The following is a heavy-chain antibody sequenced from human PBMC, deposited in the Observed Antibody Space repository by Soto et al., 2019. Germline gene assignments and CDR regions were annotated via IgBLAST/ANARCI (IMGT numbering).Heavy chain of an antibody. J-gene: IGHJ5*02. CDR1: GFSLSTSGVG. D-gene: IGHD3-9*01. CDR3: AHGIEVGDFDWLQTSLNWFDP. Sequence: ESGPTLVNPTQTLTLTCTFSGFSLSTSGVGVGWIRQPPGKALEWLALIYWDDDKRYSPSLKSRLTITKDTSKNQVVLTMTNMDPVDTATYYCAHGIEVGDFDWLQTSLNWFDPWGQGTLVTVSS. V-gene: IGHV2-5*02. CDR2: IYWDDDK.